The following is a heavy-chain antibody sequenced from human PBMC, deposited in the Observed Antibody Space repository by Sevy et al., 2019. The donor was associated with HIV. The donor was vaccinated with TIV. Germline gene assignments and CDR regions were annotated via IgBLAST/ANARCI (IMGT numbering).Heavy chain of an antibody. CDR2: IRYDGSNK. V-gene: IGHV3-33*01. CDR3: ARDRLGITISAEWGGGMDV. CDR1: GFTLSSYG. D-gene: IGHD3-3*01. J-gene: IGHJ6*02. Sequence: SLRLSCAASGFTLSSYGMHWVRQAPGKGLEWVAVIRYDGSNKYYADSVKGRFTISRDNSKNTLYLQMNSLRAEDTAVYYWARDRLGITISAEWGGGMDVWGQGTTVTVSS.